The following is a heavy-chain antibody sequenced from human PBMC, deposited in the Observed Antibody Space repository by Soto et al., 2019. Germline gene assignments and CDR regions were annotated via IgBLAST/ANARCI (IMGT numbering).Heavy chain of an antibody. D-gene: IGHD5-12*01. V-gene: IGHV3-30-3*01. Sequence: PXGSLRLACSASGFTFSSYAMHWVRQAPGKGLEWVAVISYDGSNKYYADSVKGRFTISRDNSKNTLYLQMNSLRAEDTAVYYCARARWLHPFDYWGQGTLVTVYS. CDR1: GFTFSSYA. J-gene: IGHJ4*02. CDR2: ISYDGSNK. CDR3: ARARWLHPFDY.